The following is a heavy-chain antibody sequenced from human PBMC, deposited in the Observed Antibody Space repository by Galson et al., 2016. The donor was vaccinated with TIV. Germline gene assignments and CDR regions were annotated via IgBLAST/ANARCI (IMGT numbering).Heavy chain of an antibody. CDR3: AHRKTGSRPLDAFDI. CDR1: GFSLTTRGVG. CDR2: IYWDEDK. Sequence: PALVKPTQTLTLTCTFSGFSLTTRGVGVAWIRQPPRKALEWLAFIYWDEDKRYAQSLRNRLTVTKDPSKNQLVLTLTDMDPADTGTYYCAHRKTGSRPLDAFDIWGQGTMVTVSS. V-gene: IGHV2-5*05. D-gene: IGHD2-15*01. J-gene: IGHJ3*02.